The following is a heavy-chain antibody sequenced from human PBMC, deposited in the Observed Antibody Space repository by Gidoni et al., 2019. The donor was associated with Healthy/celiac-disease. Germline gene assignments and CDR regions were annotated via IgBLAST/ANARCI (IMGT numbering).Heavy chain of an antibody. CDR2: INPNSGGT. CDR1: GYTFPGYY. CDR3: ARESTAMVTNNWFDP. V-gene: IGHV1-2*02. D-gene: IGHD5-18*01. J-gene: IGHJ5*02. Sequence: QVQLVQSGAEVKKPGASVKVSCKASGYTFPGYYMHWVRQAPGQGLEWMGWINPNSGGTNYAQKFQGRVTMTRDTSISTAYMELSRLRSDDTAVYYCARESTAMVTNNWFDPWGQGTLVTVSS.